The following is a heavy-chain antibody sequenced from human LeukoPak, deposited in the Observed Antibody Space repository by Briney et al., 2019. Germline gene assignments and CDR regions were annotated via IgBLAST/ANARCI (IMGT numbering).Heavy chain of an antibody. CDR1: GFTFSSYA. Sequence: PGGSLRLSCAASGFTFSSYAMSWVRQAPGKGLEWVSAISSSGSTIYYADSVKGRFTISRDNAKNSLYLQMNSLRAEDTAIYYCARLSGSYGYFDYWGQGTLVTVSS. CDR3: ARLSGSYGYFDY. D-gene: IGHD1-26*01. J-gene: IGHJ4*03. V-gene: IGHV3-23*01. CDR2: ISSSGSTI.